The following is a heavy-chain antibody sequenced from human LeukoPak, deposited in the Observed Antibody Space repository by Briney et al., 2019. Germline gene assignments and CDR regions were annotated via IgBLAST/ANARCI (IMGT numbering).Heavy chain of an antibody. CDR1: GGSISTTNW. Sequence: SGTLSLTCGVSGGSISTTNWWTWVRQPPGEGLEWIGEVHLSGRTHYNPSLESRVTMSVDMSENHISLRLTTVTAADTAVYYCAREGGPYRPLDYSGQGTLVTVSS. V-gene: IGHV4-4*02. CDR2: VHLSGRT. CDR3: AREGGPYRPLDY. J-gene: IGHJ4*02.